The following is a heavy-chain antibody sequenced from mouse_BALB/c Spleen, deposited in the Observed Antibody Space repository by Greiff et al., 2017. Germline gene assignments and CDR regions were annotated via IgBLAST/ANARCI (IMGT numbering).Heavy chain of an antibody. V-gene: IGHV5-4*02. CDR1: GFTFSDYY. CDR2: ISDGGSYT. Sequence: DVKLVESGGGLVKPGGSLKLSCAASGFTFSDYYMYWVRQTPEKRLEWVATISDGGSYTYYPDSVKGRFTISRDNAKNNLYLQMSSLKSEDTAMYYCARDHYGNLAYWGQGTLVTVSA. D-gene: IGHD2-1*01. CDR3: ARDHYGNLAY. J-gene: IGHJ3*01.